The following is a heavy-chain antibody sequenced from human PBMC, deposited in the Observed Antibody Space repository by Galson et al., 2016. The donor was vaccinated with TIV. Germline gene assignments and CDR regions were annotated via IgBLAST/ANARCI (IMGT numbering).Heavy chain of an antibody. V-gene: IGHV3-33*01. J-gene: IGHJ3*01. Sequence: SLRLSCETSGFTLPNYGMTWVRQAPGKGLEWVAVIWKDGTNTHYAVSVKGRFTIPKDNPENTVNLQINTLRAEDTAVYYCARTVANTLYSGGYGDEDGFDSWGQGTMVTVSS. D-gene: IGHD1-26*01. CDR1: GFTLPNYG. CDR3: ARTVANTLYSGGYGDEDGFDS. CDR2: IWKDGTNT.